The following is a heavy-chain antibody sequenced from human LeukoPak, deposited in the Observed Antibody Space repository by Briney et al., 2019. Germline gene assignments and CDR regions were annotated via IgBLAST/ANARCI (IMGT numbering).Heavy chain of an antibody. CDR3: ATYSTAATGYDI. CDR1: GYTFTNYY. Sequence: ASVKVSCKASGYTFTNYYIHWVRQAPGQGLEWMGIINPSGGSTSYAQRFQGRVIMTRDMSTSTIYMELSSLRSEDTAVYYCATYSTAATGYDIWGQGTLVTVSS. CDR2: INPSGGST. J-gene: IGHJ4*02. D-gene: IGHD6-13*01. V-gene: IGHV1-46*01.